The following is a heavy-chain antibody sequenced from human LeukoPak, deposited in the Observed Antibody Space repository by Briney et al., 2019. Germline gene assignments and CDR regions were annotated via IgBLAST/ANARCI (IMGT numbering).Heavy chain of an antibody. CDR2: IKQDGSEK. D-gene: IGHD6-19*01. CDR3: ARAYSSGWSWAFDI. CDR1: GFTFSSYW. J-gene: IGHJ3*02. Sequence: GGSLRLSCAASGFTFSSYWMSWVRKAPEKGLEWVANIKQDGSEKYYVDSVKGRFTISRDNAKNSLYLQMNSLRAEDTAVYYCARAYSSGWSWAFDIWGQGTMVTVSS. V-gene: IGHV3-7*01.